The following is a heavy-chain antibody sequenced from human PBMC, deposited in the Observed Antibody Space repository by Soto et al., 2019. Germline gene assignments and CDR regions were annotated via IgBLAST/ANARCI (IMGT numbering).Heavy chain of an antibody. CDR2: TGISGRTT. J-gene: IGHJ4*02. Sequence: PGRSLRLSCASSVFSVNTYAMSWVRQAPGKGLGWVSTTGISGRTTYYADSVKGRFTVSRDDSQNTLDLQMSSLRAEDTAVYYCATVHNTSRSFNYWGQGTLVTVSS. V-gene: IGHV3-23*01. D-gene: IGHD1-20*01. CDR1: VFSVNTYA. CDR3: ATVHNTSRSFNY.